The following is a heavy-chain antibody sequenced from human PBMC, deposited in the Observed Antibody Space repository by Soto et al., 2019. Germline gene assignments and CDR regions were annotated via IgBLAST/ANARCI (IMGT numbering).Heavy chain of an antibody. V-gene: IGHV4-30-4*01. CDR2: IYKSATT. J-gene: IGHJ5*01. Sequence: TLSLTCSVSGDSISNLDYFWAWIRQPPGQALEYIGYIYKSATTYYNPSFESRVAISVDTSKSQFSLNVTSVTAADTAVYFCARGRYCLTGRCFPNWFDSWGQGALVTVSS. CDR3: ARGRYCLTGRCFPNWFDS. CDR1: GDSISNLDYF. D-gene: IGHD7-27*01.